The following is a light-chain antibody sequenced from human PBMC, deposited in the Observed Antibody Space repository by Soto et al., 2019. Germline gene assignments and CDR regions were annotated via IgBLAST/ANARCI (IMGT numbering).Light chain of an antibody. V-gene: IGKV1-27*01. CDR2: SAS. CDR1: QAISSY. CDR3: QRTYNALRT. Sequence: DIQLTQSPSSLSASVGDRVTITCRVSQAISSYLNCYRQKPGKVPKLLIYSASNLQSGVPSRFSGSGSGTDFTLTVSSLLPEDVATYYDQRTYNALRTFGPGTKVD. J-gene: IGKJ3*01.